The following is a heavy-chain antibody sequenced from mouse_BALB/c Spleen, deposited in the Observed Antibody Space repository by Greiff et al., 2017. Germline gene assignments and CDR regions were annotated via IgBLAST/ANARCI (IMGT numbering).Heavy chain of an antibody. J-gene: IGHJ2*01. CDR3: ARETIYYGNYGDYFDY. D-gene: IGHD2-1*01. Sequence: DVKLVESGGGLVKPGGSLKLSCAASGFTFSSYAMSWVRQTPEKRLEWVASISSGGSTYYPDSVKGRFTISRDNARNILYLQMSSLRSEDTAMYYCARETIYYGNYGDYFDYWGQGTTLTVSS. CDR2: ISSGGST. V-gene: IGHV5-6-5*01. CDR1: GFTFSSYA.